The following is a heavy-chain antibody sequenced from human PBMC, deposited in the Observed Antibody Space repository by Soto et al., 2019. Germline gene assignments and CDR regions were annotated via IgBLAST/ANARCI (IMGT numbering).Heavy chain of an antibody. Sequence: QVQLQQWGAGLLKPSETLSLTCAVYGGFVSSGSYYWSWIRQPPGKGLEWIGEMSHSGGTHFNPSLKTLVTISVDTSKNQWSLKVRSATAAYTAVYYCARVERGTATTVIDAFDIWGPGTMVTVYS. CDR1: GGFVSSGSYY. D-gene: IGHD1-1*01. CDR3: ARVERGTATTVIDAFDI. CDR2: MSHSGGT. J-gene: IGHJ3*02. V-gene: IGHV4-34*01.